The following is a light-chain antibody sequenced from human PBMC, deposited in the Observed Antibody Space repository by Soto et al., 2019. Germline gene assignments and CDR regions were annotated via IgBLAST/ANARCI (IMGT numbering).Light chain of an antibody. CDR2: DAS. V-gene: IGKV3-15*01. CDR1: ESVSRN. Sequence: EVVMTQAPATLSESPGERATLSCRASESVSRNLAWYQQKPGQAPRLPIYDASTRATGIPDRFSGGGSGTEFTLTISSLQSEDFVVYYCQQYNSWPSITFGQGTRLEI. CDR3: QQYNSWPSIT. J-gene: IGKJ5*01.